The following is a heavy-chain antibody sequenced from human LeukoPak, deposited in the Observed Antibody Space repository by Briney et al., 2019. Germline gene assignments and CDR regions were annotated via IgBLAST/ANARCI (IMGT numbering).Heavy chain of an antibody. D-gene: IGHD2-15*01. V-gene: IGHV3-23*01. Sequence: PGGSLRLSCAASGFTFSSYSMNWVRQAPGKGLEWVSAISGSGGSTYYADSVKGRFTISRDNSKNTLYLQMNSLRAEDTAVYYCAKARHVVVVAANDAFDIWGQGTMVTVSS. CDR1: GFTFSSYS. J-gene: IGHJ3*02. CDR2: ISGSGGST. CDR3: AKARHVVVVAANDAFDI.